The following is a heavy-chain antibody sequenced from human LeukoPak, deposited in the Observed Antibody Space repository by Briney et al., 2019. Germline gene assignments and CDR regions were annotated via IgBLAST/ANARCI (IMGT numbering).Heavy chain of an antibody. V-gene: IGHV4-34*01. CDR3: ARARIAARPFFSDY. Sequence: SETLSLTCAVYGGSFSGYYWSWIRQPPGKGLEWIGEINHSGSTNYNPSLKSRVTISVDTSKNQFSLKLSSVTAADTAVYYCARARIAARPFFSDYWGQGTLVTVSS. CDR2: INHSGST. CDR1: GGSFSGYY. J-gene: IGHJ4*02. D-gene: IGHD6-6*01.